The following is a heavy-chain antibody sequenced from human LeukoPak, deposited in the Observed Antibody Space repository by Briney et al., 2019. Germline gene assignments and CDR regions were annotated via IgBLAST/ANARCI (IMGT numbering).Heavy chain of an antibody. CDR2: INHSGGT. Sequence: SETLSLTCAVYGGSFSGYYWSWIRQPPGKGLEWIGEINHSGGTNYNPSLKSRVTISVDTSKNQFSLKLSSVTAADTAVYYCARHPRQYYYYYYMDVWGKGTTVTISS. CDR1: GGSFSGYY. J-gene: IGHJ6*03. CDR3: ARHPRQYYYYYYMDV. V-gene: IGHV4-34*01.